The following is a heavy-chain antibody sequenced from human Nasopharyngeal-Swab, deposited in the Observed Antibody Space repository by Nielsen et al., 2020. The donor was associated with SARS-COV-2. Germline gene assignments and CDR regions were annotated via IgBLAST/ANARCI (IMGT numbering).Heavy chain of an antibody. D-gene: IGHD6-13*01. CDR1: GYTFTGYY. J-gene: IGHJ6*02. CDR3: ARVHLAAAGTMDV. V-gene: IGHV1-2*06. CDR2: INPNSGGT. Sequence: ASVKVSCKASGYTFTGYYMHWVRQAPGQGLEWMGRINPNSGGTNYAQKFQGRVTMTRDTSISTAYMELSGLRSDDTAVYYCARVHLAAAGTMDVWGQGTTVTVSS.